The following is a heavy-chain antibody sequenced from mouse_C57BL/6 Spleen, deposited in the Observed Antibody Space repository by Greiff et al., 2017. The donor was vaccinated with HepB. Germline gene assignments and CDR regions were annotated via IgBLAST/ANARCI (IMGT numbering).Heavy chain of an antibody. D-gene: IGHD1-1*01. CDR3: ASRLYGSSGGFAY. V-gene: IGHV1-9*01. J-gene: IGHJ3*01. CDR2: ILPGSGST. CDR1: GCTFTGYW. Sequence: QVQLQHSGAELMKPGASVKLSCKATGCTFTGYWIEWVKQRPGHGLEWIGEILPGSGSTNYNEKFKGKATFTADTSSNTAYMQLSSLTTEDSAIYYCASRLYGSSGGFAYWGQGTLVTVSA.